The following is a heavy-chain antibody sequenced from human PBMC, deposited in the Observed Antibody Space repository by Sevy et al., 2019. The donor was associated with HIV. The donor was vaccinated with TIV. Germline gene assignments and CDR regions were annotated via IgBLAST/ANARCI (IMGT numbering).Heavy chain of an antibody. V-gene: IGHV3-30-3*01. D-gene: IGHD5-18*01. CDR1: GFTFSSYA. J-gene: IGHJ4*02. CDR2: ISYDGSNK. Sequence: YLRLSCAASGFTFSSYAMHWVRQAPGKGLEWVAVISYDGSNKYYADSVKGRFTISRDNSKNTLYLQMNSLRAEDTAVYYCARDSGDTAMVKGILVVTALDYWGQGTLVFVSS. CDR3: ARDSGDTAMVKGILVVTALDY.